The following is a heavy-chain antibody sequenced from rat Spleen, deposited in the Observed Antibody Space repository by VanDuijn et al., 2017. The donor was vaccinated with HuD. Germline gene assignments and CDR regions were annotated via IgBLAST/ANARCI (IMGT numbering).Heavy chain of an antibody. Sequence: EVQLVESGGGLVQPGRSLKLSCAASGFTFSDYYMAWVRQAPTKGLEWVATISSDGRRNYYRDSVKGRFTISRDNAKNSLYLQMDSLRSADTATYYCTTRPYYSSLNWFPYWGQGTLVTVSS. J-gene: IGHJ3*01. CDR3: TTRPYYSSLNWFPY. V-gene: IGHV5-20*01. CDR2: ISSDGRRN. CDR1: GFTFSDYY. D-gene: IGHD1-2*01.